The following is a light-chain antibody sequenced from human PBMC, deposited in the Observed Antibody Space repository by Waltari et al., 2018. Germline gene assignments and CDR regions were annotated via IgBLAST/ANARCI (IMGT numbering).Light chain of an antibody. J-gene: IGLJ2*01. CDR3: QSFDSNLNGGVL. CDR1: SLNIGAGND. V-gene: IGLV1-40*01. Sequence: QSVLTQPPSVSGAPGQRVPIPCPGSSLNIGAGNDVHWYQHLPGTAPKLLIYGNADRPSGGPDRFSGSKSGTSASLAITGLRAEDEGDYYCQSFDSNLNGGVLFGGGTKLTVL. CDR2: GNA.